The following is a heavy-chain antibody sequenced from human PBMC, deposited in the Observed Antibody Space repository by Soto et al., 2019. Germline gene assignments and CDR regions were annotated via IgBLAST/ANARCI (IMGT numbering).Heavy chain of an antibody. J-gene: IGHJ4*02. CDR3: ARDPRGFMEWFYDY. CDR2: NIPLFGTA. Sequence: GQPVEAGAGVKKPGFFVKVSWQAFWGNFRNHCVHRGATAPGQGAGWVGGNIPLFGTAKYAQKFQGRLTITADKSTGTAYMELSSLRFEDTAVYYCARDPRGFMEWFYDYWGQGTLVTVSS. CDR1: WGNFRNHC. V-gene: IGHV1-69*06. D-gene: IGHD3-3*01.